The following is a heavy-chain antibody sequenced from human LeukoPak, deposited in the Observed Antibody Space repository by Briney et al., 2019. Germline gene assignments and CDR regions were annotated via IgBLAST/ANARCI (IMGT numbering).Heavy chain of an antibody. J-gene: IGHJ4*02. CDR1: GFTFSSFW. D-gene: IGHD6-13*01. CDR2: IKQDGSET. CDR3: ARGRAAAGYFDY. V-gene: IGHV3-7*04. Sequence: GGSLRLSCSASGFTFSSFWMTWVRQAPGKGLEWVANIKQDGSETYYVDSVKGRFTISRDNPKNSLYLQMNSLRAEDTAVYYCARGRAAAGYFDYWGQGTLVTVSS.